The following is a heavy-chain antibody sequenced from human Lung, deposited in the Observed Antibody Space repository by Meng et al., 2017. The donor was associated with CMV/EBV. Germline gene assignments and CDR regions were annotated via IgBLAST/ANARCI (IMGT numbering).Heavy chain of an antibody. D-gene: IGHD2-2*01. CDR3: ARYLVVVEGYGMDV. V-gene: IGHV3-11*01. CDR2: ISSSGSTI. J-gene: IGHJ6*02. Sequence: GESLKISCAASGFTFSDYYMSWIRQAPGKGLEWVSCISSSGSTIYYADSVKGRFTISRDNAKNSLYLQMNSLRAEDTAVYYCARYLVVVEGYGMDVWGQGXTVTVSS. CDR1: GFTFSDYY.